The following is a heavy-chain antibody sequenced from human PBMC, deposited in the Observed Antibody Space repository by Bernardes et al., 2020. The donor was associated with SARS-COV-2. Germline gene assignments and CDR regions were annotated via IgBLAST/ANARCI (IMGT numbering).Heavy chain of an antibody. CDR3: ARSKAGGY. CDR2: INQYASEW. V-gene: IGHV3-7*01. CDR1: GFNFSDYW. J-gene: IGHJ4*02. D-gene: IGHD3-10*01. Sequence: GGSLRLSRLASGFNFSDYWMSWVRQRPGRGLEWVANINQYASEWHYVDSVKGRFTVSRDNTENSVFLQMDSLRGDDTAVYYCARSKAGGYWGQGTLVTVSS.